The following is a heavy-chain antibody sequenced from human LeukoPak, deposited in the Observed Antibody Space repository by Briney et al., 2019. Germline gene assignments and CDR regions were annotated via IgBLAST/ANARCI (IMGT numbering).Heavy chain of an antibody. V-gene: IGHV1-46*01. D-gene: IGHD3-10*01. J-gene: IGHJ6*02. Sequence: ASVKVSCKASGYTFTNYGISWVRQAPGQGLEWMGIINPSGGSTSYAQKFQGRVTMTRDTSTSTVYMELSSLRSEDTAVYYCARDRGTMVRGVGDVWGQGTTVTVSS. CDR3: ARDRGTMVRGVGDV. CDR1: GYTFTNYG. CDR2: INPSGGST.